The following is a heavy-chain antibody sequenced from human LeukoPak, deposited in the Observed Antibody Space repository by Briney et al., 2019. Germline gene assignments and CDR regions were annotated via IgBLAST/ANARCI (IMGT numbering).Heavy chain of an antibody. Sequence: QPGGTLRLSCAASGITFSSYGMSWVRQAPGKGLEWVSSISSTGGTTYYADSVKGRFTISRDNSKNTLYLQMNSLRAEDTAVYYCASGVDYYDSRAFDIWGQGTMVTVSS. CDR2: ISSTGGTT. CDR3: ASGVDYYDSRAFDI. J-gene: IGHJ3*02. D-gene: IGHD3-22*01. CDR1: GITFSSYG. V-gene: IGHV3-23*01.